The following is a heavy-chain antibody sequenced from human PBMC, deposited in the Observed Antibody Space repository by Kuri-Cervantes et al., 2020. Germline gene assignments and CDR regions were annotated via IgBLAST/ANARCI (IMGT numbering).Heavy chain of an antibody. J-gene: IGHJ5*02. CDR2: ISGSGGST. CDR1: GFTFSSYG. CDR3: AKDLEYDLTNWFDP. Sequence: GGSLRLSCAASGFTFSSYGMHWVRQAPGKGLEWVSAISGSGGSTYYADSVKGRFTISRDNSKNTLYLQMNSLRAEDTAVYYCAKDLEYDLTNWFDPWGQGTLVTVSS. D-gene: IGHD3-3*01. V-gene: IGHV3-23*01.